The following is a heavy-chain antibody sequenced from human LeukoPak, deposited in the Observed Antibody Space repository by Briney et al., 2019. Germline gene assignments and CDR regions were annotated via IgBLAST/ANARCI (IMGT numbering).Heavy chain of an antibody. CDR2: ISSSSSTI. V-gene: IGHV3-48*01. D-gene: IGHD3-22*01. Sequence: GGSLRLSCAASGFTFSSYSMNWVRQAPGKGLEWVSYISSSSSTIYYADSVKGRFTISRDNAKNSLYLQMNSLRAEDTAVYYCAKNYYDSSGYYYRDDWFDPWGQGTLVTVSS. CDR1: GFTFSSYS. J-gene: IGHJ5*02. CDR3: AKNYYDSSGYYYRDDWFDP.